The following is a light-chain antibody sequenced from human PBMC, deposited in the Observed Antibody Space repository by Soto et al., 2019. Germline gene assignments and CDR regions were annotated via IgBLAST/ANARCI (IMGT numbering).Light chain of an antibody. CDR2: WAS. Sequence: DIVMTQSPDSLAVSLGERATINCKSSQSVLYSSNNKNYLAWYQQKPGQPPKLLIYWASTRESGVPGQFSGSGSGTDFTLTISSLQAEDVAVYYCQQYYSTLYTFGQGTKLEIK. CDR1: QSVLYSSNNKNY. CDR3: QQYYSTLYT. J-gene: IGKJ2*01. V-gene: IGKV4-1*01.